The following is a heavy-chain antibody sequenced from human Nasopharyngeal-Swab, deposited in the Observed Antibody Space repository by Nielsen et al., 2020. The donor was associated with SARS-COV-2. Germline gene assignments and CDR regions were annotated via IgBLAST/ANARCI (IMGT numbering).Heavy chain of an antibody. CDR1: GYTFTSYY. V-gene: IGHV1-46*01. Sequence: ASVKVSCKASGYTFTSYYIHWVRQAPGQGLEWMGIINPSGGSTSYAQKFQGRVTMTRDASTSTVYMELSSLTSEDTAVYYCARSPYSSGWYYFDYLGQGTLVTVSS. CDR2: INPSGGST. CDR3: ARSPYSSGWYYFDY. D-gene: IGHD6-19*01. J-gene: IGHJ4*02.